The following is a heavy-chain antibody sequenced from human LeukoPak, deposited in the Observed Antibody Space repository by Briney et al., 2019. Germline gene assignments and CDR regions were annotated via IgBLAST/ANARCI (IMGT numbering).Heavy chain of an antibody. Sequence: GGSLRLSCAASGFTFSSYSMNWVRQAPGKGLEWVSYISHSSSTIYYADSVKGRFTISRDNAKKSLYLQMNSLRAEDSAVYYCARDRLHYGEYEKTFDYWGQGTLVTVSS. J-gene: IGHJ4*02. CDR1: GFTFSSYS. CDR2: ISHSSSTI. D-gene: IGHD4-17*01. CDR3: ARDRLHYGEYEKTFDY. V-gene: IGHV3-48*01.